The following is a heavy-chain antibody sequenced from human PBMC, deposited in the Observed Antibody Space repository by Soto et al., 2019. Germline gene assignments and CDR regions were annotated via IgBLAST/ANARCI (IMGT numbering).Heavy chain of an antibody. J-gene: IGHJ4*02. CDR2: INPNNGDT. CDR1: GYTFTGYY. V-gene: IGHV1-2*02. Sequence: ASVKVSCKASGYTFTGYYIHWVRQAPGQGLEWMGWINPNNGDTNYAQKFQGRVSMTRDTSTSTSYMELSSLRFDDTAVYYCARHSGYDYVFDYWGQGTLVTVSS. CDR3: ARHSGYDYVFDY. D-gene: IGHD5-12*01.